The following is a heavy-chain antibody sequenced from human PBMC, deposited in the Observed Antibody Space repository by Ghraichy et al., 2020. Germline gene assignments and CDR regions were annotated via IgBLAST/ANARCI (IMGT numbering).Heavy chain of an antibody. J-gene: IGHJ4*02. D-gene: IGHD2-2*01. CDR1: GGSISSGGYS. Sequence: SQTLSLTCAVSGGSISSGGYSWSWIRQPPVKGLEWIGYIYYSGSTYYNPSLKSRVTISVDTSKNQFSLKLSSVTAADTAVYYCARQVLVVPAAGVSYFDYWGQGTLVTVSS. CDR2: IYYSGST. V-gene: IGHV4-30-4*07. CDR3: ARQVLVVPAAGVSYFDY.